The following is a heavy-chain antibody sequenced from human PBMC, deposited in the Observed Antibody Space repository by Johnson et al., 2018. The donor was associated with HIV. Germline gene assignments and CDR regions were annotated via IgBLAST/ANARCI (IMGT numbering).Heavy chain of an antibody. CDR3: AKIRTSGTGDAFDI. CDR2: ITYDVSNK. CDR1: GFTFSSYT. D-gene: IGHD1-14*01. Sequence: QVQLVESGGGVVQPGRSLRLSCAASGFTFSSYTMHWVRQAPGKGLEWVAVITYDVSNKYYAESVKGRFTIYRYNSKNTLYLQMNSLRAEDTAVYYCAKIRTSGTGDAFDIWGQGTMVTVSS. J-gene: IGHJ3*02. V-gene: IGHV3-30*18.